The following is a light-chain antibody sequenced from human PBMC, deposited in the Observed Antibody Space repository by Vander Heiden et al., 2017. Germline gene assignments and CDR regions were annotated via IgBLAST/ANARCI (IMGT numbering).Light chain of an antibody. Sequence: ELVLTQSPGTLSLSPGERATLSCRASQSVSSSYLAWYQQKPGQAPRLLIYGASSRATGIPDRFSGSGSGTDFTLTISRLEPEDFAVYYCQQDGSSETFGQGTKVXIK. CDR3: QQDGSSET. CDR1: QSVSSSY. J-gene: IGKJ1*01. V-gene: IGKV3-20*01. CDR2: GAS.